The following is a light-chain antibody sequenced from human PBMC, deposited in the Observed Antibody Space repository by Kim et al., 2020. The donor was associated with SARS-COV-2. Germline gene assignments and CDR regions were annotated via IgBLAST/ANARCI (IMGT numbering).Light chain of an antibody. V-gene: IGLV3-21*04. J-gene: IGLJ2*01. Sequence: SYELTQPPSVSVAPGKTATITCGGDDIGSKSVHWHQQKPGRAPLLVMYYDSDRPSGIPERFSGSNSGNTATLSISRVEAGDEADYYCQVWDSSSDHPVFGGGTQLTVL. CDR3: QVWDSSSDHPV. CDR1: DIGSKS. CDR2: YDS.